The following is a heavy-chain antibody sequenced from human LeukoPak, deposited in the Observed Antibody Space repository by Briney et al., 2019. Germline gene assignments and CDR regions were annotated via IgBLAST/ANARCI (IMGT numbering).Heavy chain of an antibody. CDR2: MFYSGST. J-gene: IGHJ2*01. Sequence: PSETLSLSCTVSGASISSYYWSWIRQPPGKGLEWIGYMFYSGSTNYNPSLKSRVTISVDTSNNQFSLKLSSVTAADTAVYYCAKGGHFSFFDLWGRGALVTVSS. D-gene: IGHD1-26*01. CDR3: AKGGHFSFFDL. CDR1: GASISSYY. V-gene: IGHV4-59*01.